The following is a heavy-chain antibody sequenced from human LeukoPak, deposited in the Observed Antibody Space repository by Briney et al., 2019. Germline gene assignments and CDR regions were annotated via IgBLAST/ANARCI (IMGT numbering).Heavy chain of an antibody. CDR3: AKPKGRYYDSSGSYYYYMDV. CDR1: GFTSSSYG. Sequence: GRSLRLSCAASGFTSSSYGMHWVRQAPGKGLEWVAVISYDGSNKYYADSVKGRFTISRDNSKNTLYLQMNSLRAEDTAVYYCAKPKGRYYDSSGSYYYYMDVWGKGTTVSVS. D-gene: IGHD3-22*01. CDR2: ISYDGSNK. V-gene: IGHV3-30*18. J-gene: IGHJ6*03.